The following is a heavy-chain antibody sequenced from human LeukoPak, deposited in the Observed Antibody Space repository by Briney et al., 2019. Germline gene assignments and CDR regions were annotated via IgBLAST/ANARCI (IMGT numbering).Heavy chain of an antibody. CDR2: ISGSGGST. J-gene: IGHJ4*02. CDR1: GFTLRSSA. Sequence: GGSLRLSCAASGFTLRSSAMSWVRQAPGKGLEWVSAISGSGGSTYYADSVKGRFTISRDNSKNTLYLQMNSLRAEDTAVYYCAKFQEDILTGYYSVGVDYWGQGTLVTVSS. D-gene: IGHD3-9*01. CDR3: AKFQEDILTGYYSVGVDY. V-gene: IGHV3-23*01.